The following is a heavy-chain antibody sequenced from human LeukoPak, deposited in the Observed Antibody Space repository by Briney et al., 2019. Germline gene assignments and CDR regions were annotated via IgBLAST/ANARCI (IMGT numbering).Heavy chain of an antibody. D-gene: IGHD3-3*01. V-gene: IGHV3-7*01. J-gene: IGHJ6*03. Sequence: GGSLRLSCAASGFTFSSYWMSWVRQAPGKGLEWVANIKHDGSEKYYVDSVKGRFTISRDNAKNSLYLQMNSLRAEDTAVYYCARDGAIFGVVTYYYYYMDVWGKGTTVTVSS. CDR1: GFTFSSYW. CDR2: IKHDGSEK. CDR3: ARDGAIFGVVTYYYYYMDV.